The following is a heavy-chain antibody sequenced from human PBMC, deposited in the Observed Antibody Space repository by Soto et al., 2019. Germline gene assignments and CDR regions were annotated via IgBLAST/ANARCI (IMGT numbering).Heavy chain of an antibody. CDR1: GFTFSSYS. V-gene: IGHV3-21*01. J-gene: IGHJ6*02. D-gene: IGHD5-12*01. CDR3: ARVRGSGSGYDSNYYYYGMDV. CDR2: ISSSSSYI. Sequence: VQLVESGGGLVKPGGSLRLSCAASGFTFSSYSMNWVRQAPGKGLEWVSSISSSSSYIYYADSVKGRFTISRDNAKNSLYLQMNRLRAEDTAVYYCARVRGSGSGYDSNYYYYGMDVWGQGTTVTVSS.